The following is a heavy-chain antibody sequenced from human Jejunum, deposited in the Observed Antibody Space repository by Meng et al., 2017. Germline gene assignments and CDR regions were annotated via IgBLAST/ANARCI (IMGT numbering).Heavy chain of an antibody. Sequence: AAGLLKHADTFPRACVVYGWFLNPYIWSWARHAPGKGLEWIGEINHSGSTSYGPSLKSRVTISADSSKNQFSLSLRSVTAADTAVYYCAREGGYSYGPMQWGQGTLVTVSS. CDR1: GWFLNPYI. CDR2: INHSGST. J-gene: IGHJ4*02. CDR3: AREGGYSYGPMQ. D-gene: IGHD5-18*01. V-gene: IGHV4-34*01.